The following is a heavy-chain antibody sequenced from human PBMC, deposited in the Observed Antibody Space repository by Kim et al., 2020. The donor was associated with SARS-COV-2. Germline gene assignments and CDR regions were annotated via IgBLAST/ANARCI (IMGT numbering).Heavy chain of an antibody. CDR1: GFTFSSYA. Sequence: GGSLRLSCAASGFTFSSYAMSWVRQAPGKGLGWVSAISGSGGSTYYADSVKGRFTISRDNSKNTLYLQMNSLRAEDTAVYYCAKSVTYYYGSGSYYKAPLYFDYWGQGTLVTVSS. V-gene: IGHV3-23*01. CDR2: ISGSGGST. D-gene: IGHD3-10*01. CDR3: AKSVTYYYGSGSYYKAPLYFDY. J-gene: IGHJ4*02.